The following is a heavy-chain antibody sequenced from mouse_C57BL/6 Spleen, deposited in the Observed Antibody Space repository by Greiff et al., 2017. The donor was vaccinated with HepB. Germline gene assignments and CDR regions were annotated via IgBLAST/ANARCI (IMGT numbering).Heavy chain of an antibody. CDR2: INPSSGYT. V-gene: IGHV1-7*01. CDR1: GYTFTSYW. Sequence: QVHVKQSGAELAKPGASVKLSCKASGYTFTSYWMHWVKQRPGQGLEWIGYINPSSGYTKYNQKFKDKATLTADKSSSTAYMQLSSLTYEDSAVYYFARGRYGWWYFDVWGTGTTVTVSS. CDR3: ARGRYGWWYFDV. J-gene: IGHJ1*03. D-gene: IGHD2-14*01.